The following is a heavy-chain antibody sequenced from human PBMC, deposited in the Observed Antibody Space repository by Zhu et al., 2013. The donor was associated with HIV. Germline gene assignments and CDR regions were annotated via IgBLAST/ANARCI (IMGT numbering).Heavy chain of an antibody. D-gene: IGHD6-6*01. CDR2: IIPIFGTA. J-gene: IGHJ6*02. CDR1: GGTFSSYA. CDR3: ASPKGTAYSSSLGQDYYYGMDV. Sequence: QVQLVQSGAEVKKPGSSVKVSCKASGGTFSSYAISWVRQAPGQGLEWMGGIIPIFGTANYAQKFQGRVTITADESTSTAYMELSSLRSEDTAVYYCASPKGTAYSSSLGQDYYYGMDVWGQGTTVTVSS. V-gene: IGHV1-69*01.